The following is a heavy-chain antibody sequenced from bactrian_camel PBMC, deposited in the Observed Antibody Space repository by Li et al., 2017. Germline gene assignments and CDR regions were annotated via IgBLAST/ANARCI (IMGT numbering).Heavy chain of an antibody. V-gene: IGHV3S40*01. D-gene: IGHD1*01. CDR1: GFTFRPYE. Sequence: DVQLVESGGGLVQPGGSLRLSCAASGFTFRPYELNWVRQAPGKGLEWISTIHSDAYGGSGGSNYVDSVKGRFTITRDNAKNTVYLQMNNLKPEDTAVYYCVRDLPNWTPSYWGQGTQVTVS. CDR2: IHSDAYGGSGGS. J-gene: IGHJ4*01. CDR3: VRDLPNWTPSY.